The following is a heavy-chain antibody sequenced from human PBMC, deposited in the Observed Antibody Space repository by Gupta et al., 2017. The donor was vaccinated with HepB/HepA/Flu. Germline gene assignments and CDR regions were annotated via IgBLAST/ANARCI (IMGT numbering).Heavy chain of an antibody. CDR1: GFTFSSYW. J-gene: IGHJ6*03. D-gene: IGHD6-19*01. CDR3: ARTSSGWYGYYYYYMDV. V-gene: IGHV3-7*01. CDR2: IKQDGSEK. Sequence: EVQLVESGGGLVQPGGSLRLSCAASGFTFSSYWMSWVRQAPGKGLEWVANIKQDGSEKYYVDSGKGRFTISRDNAKNSLYLQMNSLRAEDTAVYYCARTSSGWYGYYYYYMDVWGKGTTVTVSS.